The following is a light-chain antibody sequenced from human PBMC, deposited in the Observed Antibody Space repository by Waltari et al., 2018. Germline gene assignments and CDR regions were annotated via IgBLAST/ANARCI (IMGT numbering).Light chain of an antibody. CDR1: QGISSW. CDR2: AAS. CDR3: QQGYNTPLT. Sequence: IQMTQSPSSLPASVGDKVTITCRASQGISSWLAWYQQKPGKAPNLLIYAASSLQSGVPSRFSGSGSGTDYTLTISSLQPEDFATYYCQQGYNTPLTFGGGTKVEIK. V-gene: IGKV1-12*01. J-gene: IGKJ4*01.